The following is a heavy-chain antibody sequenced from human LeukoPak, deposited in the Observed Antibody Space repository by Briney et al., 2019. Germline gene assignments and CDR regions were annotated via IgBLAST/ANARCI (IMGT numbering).Heavy chain of an antibody. J-gene: IGHJ3*02. CDR2: ISGSGGST. Sequence: GGSLRLSCGASGFTFSSYAMSWVRQAPGKGLEWVSAISGSGGSTYYADSVKGRFTISRDNAKNSLYLQMNSLRAEDTAVYYCARELRAFDIWGQGTMVTVSS. CDR1: GFTFSSYA. CDR3: ARELRAFDI. V-gene: IGHV3-23*01.